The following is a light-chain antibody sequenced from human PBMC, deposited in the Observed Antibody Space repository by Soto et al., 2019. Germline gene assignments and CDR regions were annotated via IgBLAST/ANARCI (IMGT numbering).Light chain of an antibody. Sequence: EIVMTQSPATLSVSPGERATLSCRASQSVSSNLAWYQQKPGQAPRLLIYGASTRATGIPARFSGSGSGTECTLTISSLQSEDFAVYYCHQYNNWPPSTFGQGTKLEIK. CDR1: QSVSSN. V-gene: IGKV3-15*01. J-gene: IGKJ2*01. CDR2: GAS. CDR3: HQYNNWPPST.